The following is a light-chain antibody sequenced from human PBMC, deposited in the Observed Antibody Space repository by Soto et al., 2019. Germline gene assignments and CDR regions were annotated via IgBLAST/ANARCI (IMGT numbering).Light chain of an antibody. CDR1: SSNIGAGYD. CDR3: QSYDSSRCAFYV. V-gene: IGLV1-40*01. J-gene: IGLJ1*01. CDR2: GNS. Sequence: QSVLTQPPSVSGAPGQRVTISCTGSSSNIGAGYDVHWYQQLPGTAPKLLIYGNSNRPSGVPDRFFGSKSGTSASLAITGLQAEDEADYYCQSYDSSRCAFYVCGTAPKVTVL.